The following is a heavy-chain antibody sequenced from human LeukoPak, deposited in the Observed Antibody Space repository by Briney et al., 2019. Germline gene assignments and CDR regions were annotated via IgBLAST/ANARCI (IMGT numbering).Heavy chain of an antibody. V-gene: IGHV3-30*04. J-gene: IGHJ4*02. D-gene: IGHD6-6*01. CDR2: ISFDGSNK. CDR3: ARGRGYSTSDY. CDR1: GFTFSSYA. Sequence: GGSLRLSCAASGFTFSSYAMQWVRQAPGKGLEWVAVISFDGSNKYYAASVKGRFTISRDNSNNTLFLHMNSLRAGDTAIYYCARGRGYSTSDYWGQGTLVTVSS.